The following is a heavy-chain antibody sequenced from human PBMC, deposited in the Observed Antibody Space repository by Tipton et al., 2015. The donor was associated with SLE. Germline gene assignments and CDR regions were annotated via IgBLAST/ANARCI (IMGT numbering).Heavy chain of an antibody. J-gene: IGHJ4*02. CDR3: ARDSSGVIN. Sequence: TLSLTCAVYGGSFSGYYWSWIRQPPGKGLEWIGEINHSGSTNYNPSLKSRVTISVDTSKNLFSLKLSSVTAADTAVYYCARDSSGVINWGQGTLVTVSS. D-gene: IGHD6-25*01. V-gene: IGHV4-34*01. CDR1: GGSFSGYY. CDR2: INHSGST.